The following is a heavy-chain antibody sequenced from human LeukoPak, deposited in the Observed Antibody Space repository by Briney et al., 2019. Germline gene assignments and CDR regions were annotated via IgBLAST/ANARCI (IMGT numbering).Heavy chain of an antibody. J-gene: IGHJ4*02. CDR3: ASVQRGYNYGFDY. Sequence: PSETLSLTCTVSGGSISGFYWTWIRQPPGKGLEWIGYIYYTGVTNYNPSLKSRVTISVDASENQFSLKLNSGTAADTAVYYCASVQRGYNYGFDYWGQGALVTVSS. D-gene: IGHD5-18*01. CDR1: GGSISGFY. V-gene: IGHV4-59*08. CDR2: IYYTGVT.